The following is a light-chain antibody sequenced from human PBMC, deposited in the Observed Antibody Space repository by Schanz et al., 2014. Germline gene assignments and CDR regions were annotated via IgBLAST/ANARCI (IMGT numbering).Light chain of an antibody. Sequence: QSVLTQPPSASGTPGQRVTISCSGSSSNIGSNYVYWYQQLPGTAPKLLIYSNNQRPSGVPDRFSGSKSGTSASLAISGLRSEDEAEYYCAAWDGSLSAWVFGGGTKLTVL. CDR1: SSNIGSNY. J-gene: IGLJ3*02. CDR3: AAWDGSLSAWV. CDR2: SNN. V-gene: IGLV1-47*02.